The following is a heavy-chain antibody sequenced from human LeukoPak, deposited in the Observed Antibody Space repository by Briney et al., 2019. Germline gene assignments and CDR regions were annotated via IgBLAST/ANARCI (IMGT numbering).Heavy chain of an antibody. CDR3: ARGGGIVGATGAFDI. CDR1: GGSSSGYY. J-gene: IGHJ3*02. Sequence: SETLSLTCAVYGGSSSGYYWSWIRQPPGKGLEWIGEINHSGSTNYNPSLKSRVTISVDTSKNQFSLKLSSVTAADMAVYYCARGGGIVGATGAFDIWGQGTMVTVSS. V-gene: IGHV4-34*01. CDR2: INHSGST. D-gene: IGHD1-26*01.